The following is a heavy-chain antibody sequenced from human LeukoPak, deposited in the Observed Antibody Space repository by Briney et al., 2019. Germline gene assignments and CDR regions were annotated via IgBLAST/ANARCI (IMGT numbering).Heavy chain of an antibody. V-gene: IGHV4-59*01. J-gene: IGHJ6*02. CDR3: ARGVVPYGGRDIVVVPAAMDYYYYYGMDV. CDR2: VFYSGNT. CDR1: GASISSYY. Sequence: SETLSLTCTVSGASISSYYWSWVRQPPGKGLEWIGYVFYSGNTNYNPSLKTRLTNYNPSLQSRVTISVDTSKNHFSLKLSSVTAADTAVYYCARGVVPYGGRDIVVVPAAMDYYYYYGMDVWGQGTTVTVSS. D-gene: IGHD2-2*01.